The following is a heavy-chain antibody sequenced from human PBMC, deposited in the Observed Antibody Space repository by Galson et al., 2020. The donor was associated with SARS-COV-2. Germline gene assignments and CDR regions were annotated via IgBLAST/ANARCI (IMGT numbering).Heavy chain of an antibody. J-gene: IGHJ6*03. CDR3: FRDMNYYYYYNMDV. D-gene: IGHD3-16*01. V-gene: IGHV3-49*03. CDR1: GFTFGDYA. CDR2: IRSKTYGGAT. Sequence: GGSLRLSCIASGFTFGDYAMSWFRQAPGRGLEWVGSIRSKTYGGATEYAASVKGRFTISRDESNSIAYLQMNSLKTEDSAVYYCFRDMNYYYYYNMDVWGKGTTVTVSS.